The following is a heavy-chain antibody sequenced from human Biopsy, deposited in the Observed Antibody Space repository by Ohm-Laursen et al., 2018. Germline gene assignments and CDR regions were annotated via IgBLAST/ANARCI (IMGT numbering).Heavy chain of an antibody. V-gene: IGHV3-21*01. CDR2: INEVSSHI. J-gene: IGHJ6*02. CDR1: GFTFSSFS. D-gene: IGHD6-6*01. CDR3: ARDSSRRAREGGMDV. Sequence: SLRLSCAASGFTFSSFSMNWVRQAPGKGLEWISYINEVSSHIYGADSVKGRITVSRDSAKNSLYLQLNSLRAEDTAVYYCARDSSRRAREGGMDVWGQGTTVTVSS.